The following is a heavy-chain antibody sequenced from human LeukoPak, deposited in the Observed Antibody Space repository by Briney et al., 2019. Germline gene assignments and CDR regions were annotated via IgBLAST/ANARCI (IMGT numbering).Heavy chain of an antibody. J-gene: IGHJ4*02. D-gene: IGHD5-18*01. CDR2: IIPIFRST. CDR1: GGTFSSYA. V-gene: IGHV1-69*13. CDR3: ARDSHRIYSYGLFDY. Sequence: SVKVSCKASGGTFSSYAISWVRQAPGQGLEWMGGIIPIFRSTNYAQKFQGRVTITADESTSTAYMELNSLRSEDTAAYYCARDSHRIYSYGLFDYWGQGTLVTVSS.